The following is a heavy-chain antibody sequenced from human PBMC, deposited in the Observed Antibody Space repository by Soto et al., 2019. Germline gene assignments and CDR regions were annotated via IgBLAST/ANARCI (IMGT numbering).Heavy chain of an antibody. D-gene: IGHD3-10*01. CDR2: ISGSGGST. CDR3: AKGPGTPKRGDY. CDR1: GFTVSSYD. Sequence: PGGSVRISCAASGFTVSSYDMRWVRQASGKGLERVSAISGSGGSTYYADSVKGRFTISRDNSKKTLYLQMNSLRAEDTAVYYCAKGPGTPKRGDYSGQGPLVTGSS. V-gene: IGHV3-23*01. J-gene: IGHJ4*02.